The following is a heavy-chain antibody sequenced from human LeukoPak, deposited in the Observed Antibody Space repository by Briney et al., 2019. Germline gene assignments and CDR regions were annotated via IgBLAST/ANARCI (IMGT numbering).Heavy chain of an antibody. Sequence: ASVKVSFNISGYSLSDLSIHWVREAPGEGLEWMGGFDSENNKMVYSQKFQGRVTMTEDTSADTAYMELTSLRSEDTAVYFCATDRVYRSSGRSGGFFDYWGQGTLVIVSS. CDR1: GYSLSDLS. J-gene: IGHJ4*02. V-gene: IGHV1-24*01. CDR2: FDSENNKM. D-gene: IGHD6-19*01. CDR3: ATDRVYRSSGRSGGFFDY.